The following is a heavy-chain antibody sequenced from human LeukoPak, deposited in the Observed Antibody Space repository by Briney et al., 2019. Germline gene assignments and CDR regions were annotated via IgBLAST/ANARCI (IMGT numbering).Heavy chain of an antibody. J-gene: IGHJ4*02. CDR1: GGSISSSSYY. D-gene: IGHD3-10*01. Sequence: PSETLSLTCTVSGGSISSSSYYWGWIRQPPGKGLEWIGSIYYSGSTYYNPSLKSRVTISVDTSKNQFSLKLSSVTAADTAVYYCVRRTLLWFGEPEDYWGQGTLVTVSS. V-gene: IGHV4-39*01. CDR3: VRRTLLWFGEPEDY. CDR2: IYYSGST.